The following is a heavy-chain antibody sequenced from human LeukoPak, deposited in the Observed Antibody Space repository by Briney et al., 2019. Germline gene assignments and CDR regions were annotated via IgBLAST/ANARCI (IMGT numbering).Heavy chain of an antibody. CDR3: ARTVAGNIHDAFDI. CDR2: IRYDGTNK. V-gene: IGHV3-30*02. J-gene: IGHJ3*02. D-gene: IGHD6-19*01. Sequence: GGSLRLSCAASGFTFSTYGMHWVRQAPGKGLEWVAFIRYDGTNKYYADSVKGRFTISRDNSKNTLYLQMNSLRAEDTAVYYCARTVAGNIHDAFDIWGQGTMVTVSS. CDR1: GFTFSTYG.